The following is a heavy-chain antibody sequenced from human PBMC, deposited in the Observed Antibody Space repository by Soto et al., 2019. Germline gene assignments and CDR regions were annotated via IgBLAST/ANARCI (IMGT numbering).Heavy chain of an antibody. V-gene: IGHV1-8*01. D-gene: IGHD3-3*01. CDR1: GYTFTSYD. CDR2: MNPNSGNT. J-gene: IGHJ6*03. CDR3: ARGYDFWSGYPFNYYYYYMGV. Sequence: ASVKVSCKASGYTFTSYDINWVRQATGQGLEWMGWMNPNSGNTGYAQKFQGRVTMTRNTSISTAYMELSSLRSEDTAVYYCARGYDFWSGYPFNYYYYYMGVWGKGTTVTVSS.